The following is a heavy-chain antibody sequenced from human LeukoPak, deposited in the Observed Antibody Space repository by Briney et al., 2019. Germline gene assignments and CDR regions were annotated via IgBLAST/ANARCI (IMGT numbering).Heavy chain of an antibody. D-gene: IGHD3-3*01. CDR3: ARVDYDFWSGYYGYFQH. Sequence: SETLSLTCTVSGGSISSYYWSWIRQPAGKGLEWIGRIYTSGSTNYNPSLKSRVTMSVDTSKNQFSLKLSSVTAADTAVYYCARVDYDFWSGYYGYFQHWGQGTLVTVSS. J-gene: IGHJ1*01. CDR2: IYTSGST. CDR1: GGSISSYY. V-gene: IGHV4-4*07.